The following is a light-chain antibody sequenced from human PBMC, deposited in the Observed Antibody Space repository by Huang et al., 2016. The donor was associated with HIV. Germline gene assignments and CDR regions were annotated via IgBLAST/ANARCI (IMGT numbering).Light chain of an antibody. CDR3: QQYNTYPWT. Sequence: DIQMTQSPSTLSASLGDRVTITCRASQTVTWWLAWYQQKPGKAPKVLIYKASSLLSVVPSRFIGSVCGTEFTLTIISLQPDDFATYYCQQYNTYPWTFGQGTKVEI. CDR1: QTVTWW. J-gene: IGKJ1*01. CDR2: KAS. V-gene: IGKV1-5*03.